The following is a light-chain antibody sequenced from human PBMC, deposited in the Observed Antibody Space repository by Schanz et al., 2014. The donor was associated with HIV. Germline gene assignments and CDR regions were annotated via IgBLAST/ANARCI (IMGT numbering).Light chain of an antibody. J-gene: IGLJ2*01. CDR3: SSYAGSNSVI. Sequence: QSALTQPASVSGSPGQSITISCTGPSSDVGSYNLVSWYQQHPGKAPKLMIYDVSKRPSGVPDRFSGSKSGNTASLTVSGLQAEDEADYYCSSYAGSNSVIFGGGTQLTVL. CDR1: SSDVGSYNL. V-gene: IGLV2-14*02. CDR2: DVS.